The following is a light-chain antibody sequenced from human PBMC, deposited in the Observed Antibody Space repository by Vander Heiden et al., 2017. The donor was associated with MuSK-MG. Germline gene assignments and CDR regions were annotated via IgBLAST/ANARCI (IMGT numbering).Light chain of an antibody. J-gene: IGKJ2*01. Sequence: DIQMTKSPSTLSASVGDRDTITCQASQIISSWLAWYQQKPGKAPKLLIYKASSLESGVPSRFSGSGYGTEFTLTISSLQPDHFATYYCQQYNSYSPYTFGQGTKLEIK. CDR1: QIISSW. CDR2: KAS. CDR3: QQYNSYSPYT. V-gene: IGKV1-5*03.